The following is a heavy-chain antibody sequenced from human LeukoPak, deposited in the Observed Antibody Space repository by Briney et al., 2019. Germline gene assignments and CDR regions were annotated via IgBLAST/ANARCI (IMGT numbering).Heavy chain of an antibody. J-gene: IGHJ2*01. CDR1: GGSISSGGYY. CDR3: ARDWEEYYGSGSYWYFDL. D-gene: IGHD3-10*01. V-gene: IGHV4-31*03. Sequence: SQTLSLTCTVSGGSISSGGYYWSWIRQHPGKGLEWTGYIYYSGSTYYNPSLKSRVTISVDTSKNQFSLKLSSVTAADTAVYYCARDWEEYYGSGSYWYFDLWGRGTLVTVSS. CDR2: IYYSGST.